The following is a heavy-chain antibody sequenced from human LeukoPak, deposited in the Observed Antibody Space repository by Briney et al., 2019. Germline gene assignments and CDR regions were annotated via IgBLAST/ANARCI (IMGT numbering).Heavy chain of an antibody. D-gene: IGHD6-19*01. Sequence: SETLSLTCTVSGGSIGSYYWSWIRQPPGKGLEWIGYIYYSGSTNYNPSLKSRVTISVDTSKNQFSLKLSSVTAADTAVYYCARAVAGTGDAFDIWGQGTMVTVSS. V-gene: IGHV4-59*01. J-gene: IGHJ3*02. CDR2: IYYSGST. CDR1: GGSIGSYY. CDR3: ARAVAGTGDAFDI.